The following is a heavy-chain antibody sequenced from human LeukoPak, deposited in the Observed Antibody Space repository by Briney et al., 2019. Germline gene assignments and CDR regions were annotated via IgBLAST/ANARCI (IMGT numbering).Heavy chain of an antibody. Sequence: ASVKVSCNASGYTFTGYYMHWVRQAAGQGLEWLGWINPNSGGTKYAQKFQGRVTMTRERSIRTDYMELSRSTSDEMAVYYCACGGERYSSGWYGEYWGQGTLVTV. V-gene: IGHV1-2*02. D-gene: IGHD6-19*01. CDR2: INPNSGGT. CDR1: GYTFTGYY. J-gene: IGHJ4*02. CDR3: ACGGERYSSGWYGEY.